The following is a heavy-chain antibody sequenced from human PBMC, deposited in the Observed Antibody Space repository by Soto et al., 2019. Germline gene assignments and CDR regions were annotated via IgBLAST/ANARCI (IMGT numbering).Heavy chain of an antibody. Sequence: SETLSLTCTVSGGSIITYFWSWIRQPAGGGLLLIGRIYTTGSTNYNPSLKSRVTMSLDTSRNQFSLKLSSVTAADTAVYYCAREGGYFDSSGSGVYHYHGVDVWGQGTTVTV. V-gene: IGHV4-4*07. CDR3: AREGGYFDSSGSGVYHYHGVDV. D-gene: IGHD3-22*01. J-gene: IGHJ6*02. CDR1: GGSIITYF. CDR2: IYTTGST.